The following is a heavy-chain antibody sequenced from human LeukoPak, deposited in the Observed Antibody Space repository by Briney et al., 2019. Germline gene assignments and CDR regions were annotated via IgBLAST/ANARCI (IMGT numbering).Heavy chain of an antibody. Sequence: GGSLRLSCAASGFTFSSYRMHWVRQAPGKGLAWVAVISYDGSNKYYADSVKGRFTISRDNSKNTLYLQMNSLRAEDTAVYYFAKTILWLGELLYAGPYIDYWGQGTLVTVSS. J-gene: IGHJ4*02. CDR3: AKTILWLGELLYAGPYIDY. CDR2: ISYDGSNK. D-gene: IGHD3-10*01. CDR1: GFTFSSYR. V-gene: IGHV3-30*18.